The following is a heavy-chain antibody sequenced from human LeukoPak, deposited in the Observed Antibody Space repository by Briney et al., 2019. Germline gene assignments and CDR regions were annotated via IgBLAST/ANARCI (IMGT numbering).Heavy chain of an antibody. CDR2: IYPGDSDT. D-gene: IGHD2-15*01. CDR3: ATGRYCSGGSCRRNYFDS. Sequence: GESLKISCKGSGYSFTSYWIGWVRQMPGKGLEWMGIIYPGDSDTRYSPSFQGQVTISADKSISTAYLQWSSLKASDTAMYYCATGRYCSGGSCRRNYFDSWGQGTLVTVSS. CDR1: GYSFTSYW. J-gene: IGHJ4*02. V-gene: IGHV5-51*01.